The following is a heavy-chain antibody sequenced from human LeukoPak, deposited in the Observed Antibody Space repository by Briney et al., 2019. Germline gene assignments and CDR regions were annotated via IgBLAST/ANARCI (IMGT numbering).Heavy chain of an antibody. V-gene: IGHV3-30*04. CDR1: GFTFSSYA. Sequence: GGSLRLSCAASGFTFSSYAMHWVRQAPGKGLEWVSVISYDGSNKYYADSVKGRFTISRDNSKNTLYLQMNSLRAEDTAVYYCAKDYYGSGSYYAIKGYFDYWGQGTLVTVSS. CDR3: AKDYYGSGSYYAIKGYFDY. D-gene: IGHD3-10*01. CDR2: ISYDGSNK. J-gene: IGHJ4*02.